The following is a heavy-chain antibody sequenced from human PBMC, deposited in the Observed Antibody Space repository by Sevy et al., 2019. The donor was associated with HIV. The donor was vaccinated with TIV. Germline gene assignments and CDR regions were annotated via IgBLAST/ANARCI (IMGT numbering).Heavy chain of an antibody. CDR1: GYTFTSYG. CDR2: IHPYNGDT. Sequence: ASVKVSCKTSGYTFTSYGITWVRQAPGQGLQWVASIHPYNGDTTFAQSLQGRVSLTTDTSTTTAYMELRSLSSDDTAVYYCARGFSGWQQLVYDHWGQGTLVTVSS. D-gene: IGHD6-19*01. V-gene: IGHV1-18*01. CDR3: ARGFSGWQQLVYDH. J-gene: IGHJ4*02.